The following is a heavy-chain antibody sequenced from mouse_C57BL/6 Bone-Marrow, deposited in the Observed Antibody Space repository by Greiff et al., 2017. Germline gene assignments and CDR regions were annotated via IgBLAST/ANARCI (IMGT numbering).Heavy chain of an antibody. CDR2: IRSKSNNYAT. CDR3: VRQDYDDAMDY. D-gene: IGHD2-3*01. J-gene: IGHJ4*01. V-gene: IGHV10-1*01. CDR1: GFSFNTYA. Sequence: EVQRVESGGGLVQPKGSLKLSCAASGFSFNTYAMNWVRQAPGKGLEWVARIRSKSNNYATYYADSVKDRFTISRDDSESMRYLQMNNLKTEDTAMYDCVRQDYDDAMDYWGQGTSVTVSS.